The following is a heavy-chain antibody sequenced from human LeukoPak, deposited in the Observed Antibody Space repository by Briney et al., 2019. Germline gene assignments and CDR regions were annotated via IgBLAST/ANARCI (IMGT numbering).Heavy chain of an antibody. Sequence: GASVKVSCKASGYTFTSYGISWVQQAPGQGLEWMGWISAYNGNTSYAQKLQGRVTMTTDTSTSTAYMELRSLRSDDTAVYYCARVTIVVPARHALDIWGQGTMVTVSS. CDR1: GYTFTSYG. V-gene: IGHV1-18*04. D-gene: IGHD2-2*01. CDR3: ARVTIVVPARHALDI. J-gene: IGHJ3*02. CDR2: ISAYNGNT.